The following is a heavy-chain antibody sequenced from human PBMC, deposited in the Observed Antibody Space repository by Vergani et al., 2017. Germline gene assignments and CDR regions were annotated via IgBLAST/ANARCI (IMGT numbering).Heavy chain of an antibody. V-gene: IGHV3-9*01. J-gene: IGHJ6*02. Sequence: EVQLVESGGVVVQPGGSLRLSCAASGFTFDDYAMHWVRQAPGKGLEWVSGISWNSGSIGYADSVKGRFTISRDNAKNSLYLQMNSLRAEDTALYYCAKDRNRFLDYYYGMDVWGQGTTVTVSS. CDR3: AKDRNRFLDYYYGMDV. CDR2: ISWNSGSI. CDR1: GFTFDDYA. D-gene: IGHD3-3*01.